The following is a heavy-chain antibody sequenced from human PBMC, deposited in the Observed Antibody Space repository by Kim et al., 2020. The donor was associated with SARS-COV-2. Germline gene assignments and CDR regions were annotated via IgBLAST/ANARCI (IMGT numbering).Heavy chain of an antibody. CDR2: ISYDGSNT. V-gene: IGHV3-30-3*01. CDR3: ARGATTGWFFDY. J-gene: IGHJ4*02. D-gene: IGHD3-9*01. Sequence: GGSLRLSCGGSGFTFSDYALHWFRQVPGKGLDWVAVISYDGSNTHYAESVKGRFTLSRDNSKNTMSLQMNGLKTADTAFYFCARGATTGWFFDYAGQGTLVTVSS. CDR1: GFTFSDYA.